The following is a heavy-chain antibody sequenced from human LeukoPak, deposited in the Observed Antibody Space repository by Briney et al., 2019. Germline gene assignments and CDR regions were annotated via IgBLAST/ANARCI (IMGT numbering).Heavy chain of an antibody. V-gene: IGHV1-2*02. J-gene: IGHJ3*02. D-gene: IGHD6-13*01. CDR3: AAPIAAAWAFDI. Sequence: GASVKVSCKASGYTFTGYYMHWVRQAPGQGLEWMGWFNPDSGGTNYAQKFQGRVTMTRDTSISTAYMELSRLRSDDTAVYYCAAPIAAAWAFDIWGQGTMVTVSS. CDR2: FNPDSGGT. CDR1: GYTFTGYY.